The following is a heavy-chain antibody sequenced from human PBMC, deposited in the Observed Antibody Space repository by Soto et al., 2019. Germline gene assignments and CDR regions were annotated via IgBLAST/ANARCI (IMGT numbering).Heavy chain of an antibody. CDR3: AIHGGFDF. CDR2: ISVRGDYR. Sequence: EGQLLQSGGGLVQPGESLRVSCAASGFTFSSSGMSWVRQAPGKGLEWVSSISVRGDYRYYADSVKGRFTISRDNSKNTLYLQMNSLTAEDTDVYYCAIHGGFDFWGQGTMVAVSS. CDR1: GFTFSSSG. D-gene: IGHD4-17*01. J-gene: IGHJ3*01. V-gene: IGHV3-23*01.